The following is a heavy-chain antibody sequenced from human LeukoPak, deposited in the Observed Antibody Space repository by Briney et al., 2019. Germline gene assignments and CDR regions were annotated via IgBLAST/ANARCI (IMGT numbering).Heavy chain of an antibody. Sequence: GGSLRLSCAASGFTFSSYWMSWVRQAPGKGLEWVANIKQDGSEKYYVDSVKGRFTISRDNAKNSLYLQMNSLRAEDTAVYYCASVGYSYGYGGGLDYWGQGTLVTVSS. J-gene: IGHJ4*02. D-gene: IGHD5-18*01. CDR2: IKQDGSEK. V-gene: IGHV3-7*01. CDR3: ASVGYSYGYGGGLDY. CDR1: GFTFSSYW.